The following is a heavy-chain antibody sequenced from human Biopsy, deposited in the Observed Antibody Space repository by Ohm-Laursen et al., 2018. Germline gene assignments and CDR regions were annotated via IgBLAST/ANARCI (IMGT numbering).Heavy chain of an antibody. J-gene: IGHJ6*02. CDR3: VRGVDYYGPYHYYALDV. CDR2: INHSGRT. Sequence: TLSLTCAVFGDSFNGYHWSWIRQTPGKGLEWIGEINHSGRTNYNPSLKSRVTISVDTSKNKFSLNVRSVTAADTAVYYCVRGVDYYGPYHYYALDVWGQGTTVTVSS. D-gene: IGHD3-10*01. CDR1: GDSFNGYH. V-gene: IGHV4-34*01.